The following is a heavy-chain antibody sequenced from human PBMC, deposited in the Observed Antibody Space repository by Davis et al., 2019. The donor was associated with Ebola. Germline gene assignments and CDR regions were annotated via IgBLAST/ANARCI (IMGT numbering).Heavy chain of an antibody. J-gene: IGHJ4*02. CDR3: AILYDSSGYHGFDY. CDR2: ISAYNGNT. D-gene: IGHD3-22*01. V-gene: IGHV1-18*01. Sequence: ASVQVSCKASRYTFTSYGISWVRQAPGQGLEWMGWISAYNGNTNYAQKFQGRVTMTRGTSISTAYMELSRLRSDDTAVYYCAILYDSSGYHGFDYWGQGTLVTVSS. CDR1: RYTFTSYG.